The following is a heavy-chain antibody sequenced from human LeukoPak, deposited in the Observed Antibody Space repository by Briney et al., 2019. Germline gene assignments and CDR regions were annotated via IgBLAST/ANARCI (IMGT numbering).Heavy chain of an antibody. CDR1: GFTFSSYA. J-gene: IGHJ4*02. V-gene: IGHV3-30-3*01. CDR2: ISYDGSNK. CDR3: ARDTGPFDY. Sequence: GRSLRLSCAASGFTFSSYAMHWVRQAPGKGLEWVAVISYDGSNKYYADSVKGRFTTSRDNSKNTLYLQMNSLRAEDTAVYYCARDTGPFDYWGQGTLVTVSS.